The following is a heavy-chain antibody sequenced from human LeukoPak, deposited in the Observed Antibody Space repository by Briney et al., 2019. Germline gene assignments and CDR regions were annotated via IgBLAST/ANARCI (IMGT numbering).Heavy chain of an antibody. CDR3: AKDFFPTSRGDSYAFDS. D-gene: IGHD3-16*01. CDR2: ISGSGTTT. Sequence: GGSLRLSCVASGFSFSTYAMTWVRQAPGKGLEWVSGISGSGTTTNYANSVKGRFTISRDNAKDTLHLQMNNLRAEDTAIYYCAKDFFPTSRGDSYAFDSWGQGTLVTVSS. J-gene: IGHJ4*02. CDR1: GFSFSTYA. V-gene: IGHV3-23*01.